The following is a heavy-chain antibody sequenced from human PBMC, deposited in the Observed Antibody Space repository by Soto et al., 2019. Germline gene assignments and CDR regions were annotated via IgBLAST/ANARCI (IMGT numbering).Heavy chain of an antibody. D-gene: IGHD3-16*01. CDR3: AAQKGGGYFDS. CDR1: GVSVNDGGYY. J-gene: IGHJ4*01. Sequence: LALTCTVSGVSVNDGGYYWNLIRQHPWRGLEYIGYIYHSGYSYSNPSLESRFTLSLETSKNQFSLTVTSVTAADTAVYYCAAQKGGGYFDSWGLGTLIHVST. CDR2: IYHSGYS. V-gene: IGHV4-31*03.